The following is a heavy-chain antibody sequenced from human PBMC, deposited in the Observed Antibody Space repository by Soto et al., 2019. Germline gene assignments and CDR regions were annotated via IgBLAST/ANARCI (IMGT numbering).Heavy chain of an antibody. J-gene: IGHJ1*01. D-gene: IGHD6-13*01. CDR3: ARSGPSTLVFQH. CDR2: ISSDGGT. Sequence: EVQLVETGGGLIQPGGSLRLSCAASAFTVRSNYMSWVRQAPGKGLEWVSTISSDGGTYYTDSVKGRFAISRDNSKNTLYLQMNSLRAEDTAVYYCARSGPSTLVFQHWGQGTLVTVSS. V-gene: IGHV3-53*02. CDR1: AFTVRSNY.